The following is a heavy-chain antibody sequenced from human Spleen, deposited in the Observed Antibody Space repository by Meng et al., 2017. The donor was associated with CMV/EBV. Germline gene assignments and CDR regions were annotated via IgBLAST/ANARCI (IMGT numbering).Heavy chain of an antibody. Sequence: GGSLRLSCAASGFTFSRFEMNWVRQAPGKGLEWVSYISSSGSTIYYADSVKGRFTISRDNAKNSLYLQMNSLRAEDTAVYYCARDRDSGYDSSWFDPWGQGTLVTVSS. CDR3: ARDRDSGYDSSWFDP. D-gene: IGHD5-12*01. J-gene: IGHJ5*02. V-gene: IGHV3-48*03. CDR1: GFTFSRFE. CDR2: ISSSGSTI.